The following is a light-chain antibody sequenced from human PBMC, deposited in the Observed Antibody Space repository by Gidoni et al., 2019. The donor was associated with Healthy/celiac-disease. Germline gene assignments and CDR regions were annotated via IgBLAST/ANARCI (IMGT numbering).Light chain of an antibody. V-gene: IGKV3-20*01. J-gene: IGKJ2*01. CDR1: QSVSSSY. Sequence: DIALTQSPGTLSVSPGERASLSCRASQSVSSSYLAWYKQKPGQAPSLLIYVASSRATGIPDRFSGSGPGTDFTLTISRLEPEDFAVYYCQQYGSSPTFGQGTKLEIK. CDR3: QQYGSSPT. CDR2: VAS.